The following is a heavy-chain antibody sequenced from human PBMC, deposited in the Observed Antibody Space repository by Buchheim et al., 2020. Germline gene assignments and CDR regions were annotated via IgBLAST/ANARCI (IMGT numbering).Heavy chain of an antibody. CDR3: AREGGWNLHDYFNGMDV. D-gene: IGHD5-12*01. CDR1: GYIFTNHG. CDR2: IGAYRGDT. Sequence: QIQLVQSGAEARRPGASVKVSCKASGYIFTNHGINWVRQAPGQGLEWMGWIGAYRGDTKYAENFQDRVTMTTDTSTTTAYMELRSLRFDDTAVYYCAREGGWNLHDYFNGMDVWGQGTT. J-gene: IGHJ6*01. V-gene: IGHV1-18*01.